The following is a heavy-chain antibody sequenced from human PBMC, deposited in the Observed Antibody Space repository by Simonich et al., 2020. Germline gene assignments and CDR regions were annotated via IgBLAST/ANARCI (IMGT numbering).Heavy chain of an antibody. D-gene: IGHD6-19*01. CDR3: ARWIAVAGTGAYGMDV. J-gene: IGHJ6*02. CDR1: GFTFSSYS. V-gene: IGHV3-21*01. Sequence: EVQLVESGGGLVKPEGSLRLSCAASGFTFSSYSMNWVRQAPGKGLEWVSSISSNSSYIYYADSVNGRFTIPRDNAKNSLYLQRNSLRAEDTAVYYCARWIAVAGTGAYGMDVWGQGTTVTVSS. CDR2: ISSNSSYI.